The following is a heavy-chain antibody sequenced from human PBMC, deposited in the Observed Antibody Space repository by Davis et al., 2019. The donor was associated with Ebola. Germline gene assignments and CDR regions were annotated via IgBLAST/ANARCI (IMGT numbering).Heavy chain of an antibody. D-gene: IGHD3-10*01. CDR1: GGSFSGYY. Sequence: SETLSLTCAVYGGSFSGYYWSWIRQPPGKGLEWIGYIYHSGSTYYNPSLKSRVTISVDRSKNQFSLKLSSVTAADTAVYYCARGGEYYGSGRLDYWGQGTLVTVSS. CDR3: ARGGEYYGSGRLDY. V-gene: IGHV4-34*01. CDR2: IYHSGST. J-gene: IGHJ4*02.